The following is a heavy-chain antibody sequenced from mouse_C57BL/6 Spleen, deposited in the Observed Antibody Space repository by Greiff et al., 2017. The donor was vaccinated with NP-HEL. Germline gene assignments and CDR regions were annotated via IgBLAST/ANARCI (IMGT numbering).Heavy chain of an antibody. V-gene: IGHV3-6*01. D-gene: IGHD4-1*01. Sequence: VQLKESGPGLVKPSQSLSLTCSVTGYSITSGYYWNWIRQFPGNKLEWMGYISYDGSNNYNPSLKNRISITRDTSKNQFFLKLNSVTTEDTATYYCARGWAFDYWGQGTTLTVSS. CDR2: ISYDGSN. CDR3: ARGWAFDY. J-gene: IGHJ2*01. CDR1: GYSITSGYY.